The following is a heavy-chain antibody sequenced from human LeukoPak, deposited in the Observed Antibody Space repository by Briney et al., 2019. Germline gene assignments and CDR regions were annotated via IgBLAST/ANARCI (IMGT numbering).Heavy chain of an antibody. V-gene: IGHV1-8*01. Sequence: ASVKVSCKASGYTFTSYDINWVRQATGQGLEWMGWMNPNSGNTGYAQKFQGRVTMTRNTSISTAYMELSSLRSEDTAVYYCARVGVLRFLEWSPKDDAFDIWGQGTMVTVSS. J-gene: IGHJ3*02. CDR2: MNPNSGNT. CDR1: GYTFTSYD. D-gene: IGHD3-3*01. CDR3: ARVGVLRFLEWSPKDDAFDI.